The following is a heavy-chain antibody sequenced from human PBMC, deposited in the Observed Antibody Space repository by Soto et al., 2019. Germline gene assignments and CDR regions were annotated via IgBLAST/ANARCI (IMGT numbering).Heavy chain of an antibody. CDR2: RWYEGSNK. V-gene: IGHV3-33*01. CDR1: GFTFSSYG. Sequence: QVQLVESGGGVVQPGRSLRLSCAASGFTFSSYGMHWVGQAPGKGLEWVVVRWYEGSNKYYAASVKGRFTISRDNSKNTLYLQMNSLRAEDTAVYYCARQTTVNGHAFDIWGQGTMVTVSS. D-gene: IGHD4-17*01. J-gene: IGHJ3*02. CDR3: ARQTTVNGHAFDI.